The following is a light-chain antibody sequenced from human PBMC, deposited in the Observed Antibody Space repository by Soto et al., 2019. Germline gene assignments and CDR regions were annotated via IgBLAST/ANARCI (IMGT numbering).Light chain of an antibody. CDR1: SSDVGGYNY. CDR3: SSYTGSSTLYV. V-gene: IGLV2-14*01. J-gene: IGLJ1*01. Sequence: QSALTQPASVSGSPGQSITISCTGTSSDVGGYNYVSWYQQHPGKAPKLMIYDVSNRPSGVSNRLSGSKSGNTASLTISGLQAEDEADYYCSSYTGSSTLYVFGTGTKVTVL. CDR2: DVS.